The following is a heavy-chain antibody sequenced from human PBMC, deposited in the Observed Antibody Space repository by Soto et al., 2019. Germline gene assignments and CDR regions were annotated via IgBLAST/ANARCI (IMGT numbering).Heavy chain of an antibody. D-gene: IGHD1-26*01. CDR1: GYSFTGYW. Sequence: GESLKISCTCSGYSFTGYWIGWVRQMPGKGLEWMGITYPGDSDTRYSPSFQGRVTISADKSINTAYLQWSSLKASDTAMYYCVVRQKLPWVNYWGQGTLVTVSS. J-gene: IGHJ4*02. CDR3: VVRQKLPWVNY. V-gene: IGHV5-51*01. CDR2: TYPGDSDT.